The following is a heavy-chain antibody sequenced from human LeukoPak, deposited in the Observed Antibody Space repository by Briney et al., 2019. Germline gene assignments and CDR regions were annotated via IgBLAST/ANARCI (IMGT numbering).Heavy chain of an antibody. CDR3: VGSTVTNPYNFDS. CDR1: GASISSSGFY. V-gene: IGHV4-31*03. D-gene: IGHD4-11*01. CDR2: IYYSGST. J-gene: IGHJ4*02. Sequence: PSETLSLTCTVSGASISSSGFYWSWIRQHPGKGLEWVGYIYYSGSTYYNPSLKSRLNISSDTSKNHFSLKLTSVTAADTAVYYCVGSTVTNPYNFDSWGQGTLITVSS.